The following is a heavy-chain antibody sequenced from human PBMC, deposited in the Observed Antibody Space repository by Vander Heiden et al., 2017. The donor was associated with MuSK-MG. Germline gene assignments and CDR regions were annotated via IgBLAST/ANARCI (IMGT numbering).Heavy chain of an antibody. J-gene: IGHJ4*02. D-gene: IGHD6-13*01. Sequence: EVQLLESGGGLVQPGGSLRLSCAASGFTFSSYAMSWVRQAPGKGLKWVSTSGVSGNTYYADSVKGRFTISRDNSKNTLYLQINSLTAEDTAIYYCAKRTTSGTLYFFDYRGQGTLVTVSS. CDR2: SGVSGNT. CDR3: AKRTTSGTLYFFDY. CDR1: GFTFSSYA. V-gene: IGHV3-23*01.